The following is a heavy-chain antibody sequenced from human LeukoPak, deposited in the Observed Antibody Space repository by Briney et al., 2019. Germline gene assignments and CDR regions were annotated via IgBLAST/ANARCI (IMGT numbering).Heavy chain of an antibody. CDR3: AKGHYDSSGHNYFDY. J-gene: IGHJ4*02. D-gene: IGHD3-22*01. CDR1: GFTFSSYA. V-gene: IGHV3-23*01. CDR2: ISGSGGST. Sequence: GGSLRLSCAASGFTFSSYAMSWVRQAPGKGLEWVSAISGSGGSTYYADSVKGRFTISRDNSKNALYLQMNSLRAEDTAVYYCAKGHYDSSGHNYFDYWGQGTLVTVSS.